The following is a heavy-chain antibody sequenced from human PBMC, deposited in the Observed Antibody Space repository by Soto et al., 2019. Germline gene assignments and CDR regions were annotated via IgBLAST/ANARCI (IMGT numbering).Heavy chain of an antibody. CDR2: TYYRSKWYN. D-gene: IGHD1-1*01. V-gene: IGHV6-1*01. J-gene: IGHJ4*02. Sequence: QTLSHTCAISGGRVSSNSAAWNWIRHSPSRGLEWLGRTYYRSKWYNDYEVSMRSRITINPDTTKNQFSLQLNSATPEDTAVYYCATWSFDYWGQGTLVTVSS. CDR1: GGRVSSNSAA. CDR3: ATWSFDY.